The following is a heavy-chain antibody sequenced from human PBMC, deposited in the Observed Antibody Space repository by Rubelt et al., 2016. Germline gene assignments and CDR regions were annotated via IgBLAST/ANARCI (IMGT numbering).Heavy chain of an antibody. V-gene: IGHV4-39*01. CDR1: GGSISSSSYY. Sequence: QLQLQESGPGLVKPSETLSLTCTVSGGSISSSSYYWGWIRQPPGKGLEWIGSIYYSGSTYYNPYLKRRVTISVDTTKTQYPCELSSVTAEDTAVYYWARSSSGGSSWYFAFDVWGQGTMVTVS. J-gene: IGHJ3*01. CDR2: IYYSGST. D-gene: IGHD6-13*01. CDR3: ARSSSGGSSWYFAFDV.